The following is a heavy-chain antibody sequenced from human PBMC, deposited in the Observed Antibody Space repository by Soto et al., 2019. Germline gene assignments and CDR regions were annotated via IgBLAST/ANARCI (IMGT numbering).Heavy chain of an antibody. J-gene: IGHJ4*02. V-gene: IGHV3-23*01. CDR1: GHTFHNYA. CDR2: ISGSGGST. Sequence: EVQLLESGGGLEQPGGSLRLSCVGSGHTFHNYAMTWVRQAPGKGLEWVSGISGSGGSTYYADSVRGRFTISRDDSKNTLYLQMNSPRAEDTSVYYWANVSRGIGVVPAAINGGQGTLVTVSS. CDR3: ANVSRGIGVVPAAIN. D-gene: IGHD2-2*02.